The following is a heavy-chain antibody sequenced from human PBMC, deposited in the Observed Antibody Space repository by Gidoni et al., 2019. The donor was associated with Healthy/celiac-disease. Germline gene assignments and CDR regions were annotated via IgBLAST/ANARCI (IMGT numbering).Heavy chain of an antibody. CDR2: IYYSGST. D-gene: IGHD5-12*01. J-gene: IGHJ6*02. V-gene: IGHV4-31*03. Sequence: LVKPSQNLSLTCTVSGGSISSGGYYWSWIRQHPGKGLEWIGYIYYSGSTYYNPSLKSRVTISVDTSKNQFSLKLSSVTAADTAVYYCARGERVREVSTLYYYYYGMDVWGQGTTVTVSS. CDR3: ARGERVREVSTLYYYYYGMDV. CDR1: GGSISSGGYY.